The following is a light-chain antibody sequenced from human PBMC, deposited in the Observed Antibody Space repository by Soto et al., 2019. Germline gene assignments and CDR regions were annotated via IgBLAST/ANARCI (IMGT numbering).Light chain of an antibody. V-gene: IGKV1-39*01. J-gene: IGKJ4*01. CDR3: QQTSSTPLT. CDR1: QSVNYY. CDR2: GAS. Sequence: DIQMTQFPSSLSAAVGDRVTITCLASQSVNYYLNWYQQKPGKAPKLLIYGASSLQSGVPSRFSGSGSGTDFTLSITILQPEDYATYYCQQTSSTPLTFGGGTKVEIK.